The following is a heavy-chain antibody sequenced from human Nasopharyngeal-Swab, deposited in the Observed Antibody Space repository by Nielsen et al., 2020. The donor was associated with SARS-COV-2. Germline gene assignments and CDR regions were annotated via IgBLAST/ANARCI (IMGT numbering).Heavy chain of an antibody. CDR1: GFTFSNAW. Sequence: GGSLRLSCAASGFTFSNAWMSWVRQAPGKGLEWVGFIRSKAYGGTTEYAASVKGRFTISRDDSKSIAYLQMNSLKTEDTAVYYCTSGIVGANWGQGTLVTVSS. V-gene: IGHV3-49*04. CDR3: TSGIVGAN. CDR2: IRSKAYGGTT. D-gene: IGHD1-26*01. J-gene: IGHJ4*02.